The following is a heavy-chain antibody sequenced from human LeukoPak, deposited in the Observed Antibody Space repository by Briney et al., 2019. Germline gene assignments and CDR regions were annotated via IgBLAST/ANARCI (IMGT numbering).Heavy chain of an antibody. CDR2: MNPNSGNT. CDR1: GYTFTSYD. J-gene: IGHJ6*02. CDR3: ARGGGYSSGWYTVYYYYGMDV. D-gene: IGHD6-19*01. V-gene: IGHV1-8*01. Sequence: ASVKVSCKASGYTFTSYDINWVRQATGQGLEWMGWMNPNSGNTGYAQKFQGRVTMTRYTSISTAYMELSSLRSEDTAVHYCARGGGYSSGWYTVYYYYGMDVWGQGTTVTVSS.